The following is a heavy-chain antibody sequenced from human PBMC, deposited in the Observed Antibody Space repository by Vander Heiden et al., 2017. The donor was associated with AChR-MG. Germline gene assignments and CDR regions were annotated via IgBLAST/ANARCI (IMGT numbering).Heavy chain of an antibody. J-gene: IGHJ4*02. Sequence: EVQLVESGGDLVQPGRSLRLSCTASGFTIGDSAMTWVRQAPGKGLEWVGFVRSRATEYAASVKGRFTISRDDSKSVAYLQLNSLTSEDTAVYYCTRGNTVVGAKYYFDYWGQGTLVTVSS. D-gene: IGHD1-26*01. V-gene: IGHV3-49*04. CDR3: TRGNTVVGAKYYFDY. CDR2: VRSRAT. CDR1: GFTIGDSA.